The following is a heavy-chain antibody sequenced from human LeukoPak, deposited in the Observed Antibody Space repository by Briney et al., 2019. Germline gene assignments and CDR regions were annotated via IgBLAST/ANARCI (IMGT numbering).Heavy chain of an antibody. D-gene: IGHD3-10*01. J-gene: IGHJ4*02. V-gene: IGHV4-39*07. CDR1: GGSISSSNYY. Sequence: PSETLSLTCTVSGGSISSSNYYWGWIRQPPGRGLEWIGSIYYSGSTYYNPSLKSRVTISVDTSKNQFSLKLSSVTAADTAVYYCARLVRGGLDYWGQGTLVTVSS. CDR2: IYYSGST. CDR3: ARLVRGGLDY.